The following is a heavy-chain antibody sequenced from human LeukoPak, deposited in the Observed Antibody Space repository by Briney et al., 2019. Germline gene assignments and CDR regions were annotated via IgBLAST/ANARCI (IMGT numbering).Heavy chain of an antibody. J-gene: IGHJ4*02. CDR1: RGSISPYF. V-gene: IGHV4-59*08. CDR3: ARMARDSNDY. D-gene: IGHD5-24*01. CDR2: ISYRGNT. Sequence: SETLSLTCTVSRGSISPYFWSWIRQPPGKGLEWIGYISYRGNTNYNPSLKSRVSLSLDTSKSQFSLKVNSVTAADTAVYYCARMARDSNDYWGQGTLVTVSS.